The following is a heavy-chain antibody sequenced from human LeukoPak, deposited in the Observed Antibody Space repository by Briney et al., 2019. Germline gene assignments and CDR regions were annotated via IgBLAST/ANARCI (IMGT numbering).Heavy chain of an antibody. CDR3: ARDLSPLRPSPYAFDI. CDR2: IIPIFGTA. D-gene: IGHD4-17*01. J-gene: IGHJ3*02. V-gene: IGHV1-69*13. Sequence: LVKVSCKASGGTFSSYAISWVRQAPGQGLEWMGGIIPIFGTANYAQKFQGRVTITADESTSTAYMELSSLRSEDTAVYYCARDLSPLRPSPYAFDIWGQGTMVTVSS. CDR1: GGTFSSYA.